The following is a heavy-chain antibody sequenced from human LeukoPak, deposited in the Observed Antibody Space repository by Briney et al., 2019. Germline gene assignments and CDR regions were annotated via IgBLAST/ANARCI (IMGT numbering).Heavy chain of an antibody. J-gene: IGHJ5*02. CDR1: GGSFSGYY. Sequence: SEALSLTCTVYGGSFSGYYWSWIRQPPGKGLEWIGEINHSGSTNYNPSLKSRVTISVDTSKNQFSLKLSSVTAADTAVYYCASYTSAAGNRNWFDPWGQGTLATVSS. CDR2: INHSGST. V-gene: IGHV4-34*01. D-gene: IGHD6-13*01. CDR3: ASYTSAAGNRNWFDP.